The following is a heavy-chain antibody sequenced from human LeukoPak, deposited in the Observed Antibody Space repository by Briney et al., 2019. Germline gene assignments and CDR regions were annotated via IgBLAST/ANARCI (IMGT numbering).Heavy chain of an antibody. CDR2: IKQDGGEK. CDR3: ARGSTGLLWFGEFYYFDY. Sequence: GGSLRLSCAASGFPFSSYWMAWVRQAPGKGLEWVANIKQDGGEKYYVDSVKGRFTISRDNAKNSVYLQMNSLRAEDTAVYYCARGSTGLLWFGEFYYFDYWGQGTLVTVSS. D-gene: IGHD3-10*01. CDR1: GFPFSSYW. J-gene: IGHJ4*02. V-gene: IGHV3-7*01.